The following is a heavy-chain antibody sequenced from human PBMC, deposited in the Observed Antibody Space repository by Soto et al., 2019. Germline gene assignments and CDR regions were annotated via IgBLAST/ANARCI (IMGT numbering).Heavy chain of an antibody. Sequence: GGSLRLSCAASGFTFSSYGMHWVRQAPGKGLEWVAVIWYDGSNKYYADSVKGRFTISRDNSKNTLYLQMNSLRAEDTAVYYCARDLTREGGADYWGQGTLVTVSS. J-gene: IGHJ4*02. CDR1: GFTFSSYG. CDR2: IWYDGSNK. CDR3: ARDLTREGGADY. D-gene: IGHD1-26*01. V-gene: IGHV3-33*01.